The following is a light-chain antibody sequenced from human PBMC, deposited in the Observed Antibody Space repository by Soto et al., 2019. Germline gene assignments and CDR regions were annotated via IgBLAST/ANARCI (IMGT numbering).Light chain of an antibody. Sequence: EIVLTQSPGTLSLSPGERATLSCRASQSVSSSYLAWYQQKPGQAPRLLIYGASSRATGIPDRFSGSGSGTDFTLTISRLEPEDFAVYYCQQYGSSLYTFGKGTKADIK. V-gene: IGKV3-20*01. CDR2: GAS. CDR1: QSVSSSY. CDR3: QQYGSSLYT. J-gene: IGKJ2*01.